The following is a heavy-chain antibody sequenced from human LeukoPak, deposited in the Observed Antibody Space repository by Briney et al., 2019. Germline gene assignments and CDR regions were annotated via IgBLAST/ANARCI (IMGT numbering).Heavy chain of an antibody. CDR3: ARCRGYGDYNYFDY. CDR2: IYTSGST. V-gene: IGHV4-4*07. Sequence: SETLSLTCTVSGGSISSYYWSWIRQPAGKGLEWIGRIYTSGSTNYNPSLKSRVTMSVDTSKNQFSLKLSSVTAADTAVYYCARCRGYGDYNYFDYWGQGTLVIVSS. J-gene: IGHJ4*02. CDR1: GGSISSYY. D-gene: IGHD4-17*01.